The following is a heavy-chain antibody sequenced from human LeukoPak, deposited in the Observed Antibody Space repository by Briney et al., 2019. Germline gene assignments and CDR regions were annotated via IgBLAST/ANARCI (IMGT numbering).Heavy chain of an antibody. CDR2: IDYSGTT. V-gene: IGHV4-31*01. CDR3: ATGMTGSRYFDL. Sequence: SETLSLTCTVSGGSISSNKYYWSWIRQHPGKGLEWIGYIDYSGTTYYNPSLNRPVTISVDTSENQFSLTLDSVTPAVTAVFYLATGMTGSRYFDLWGRGTLVTGSS. D-gene: IGHD1-1*01. J-gene: IGHJ2*01. CDR1: GGSISSNKYY.